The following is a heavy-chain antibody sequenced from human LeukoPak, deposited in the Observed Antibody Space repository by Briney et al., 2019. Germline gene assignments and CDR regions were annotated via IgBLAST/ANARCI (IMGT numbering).Heavy chain of an antibody. J-gene: IGHJ6*03. CDR3: ARGGWDYYYYYMDV. Sequence: GGSLRLSCAASGFTFDDYGMSWVRHAPGKGLEWVSGINWNGGSTGYADSVKGRFTISRDNAKNSLYLQMNSLRAEDTALYHCARGGWDYYYYYMDVWGKGTTVTISS. CDR1: GFTFDDYG. V-gene: IGHV3-20*01. CDR2: INWNGGST. D-gene: IGHD1-26*01.